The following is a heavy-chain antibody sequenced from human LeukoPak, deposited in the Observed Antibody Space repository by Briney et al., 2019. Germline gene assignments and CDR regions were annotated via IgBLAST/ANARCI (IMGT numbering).Heavy chain of an antibody. D-gene: IGHD6-13*01. J-gene: IGHJ4*02. CDR3: ARGPYSSNWYVDY. CDR1: GFTLTSYE. V-gene: IGHV3-48*03. CDR2: ISRTGNSI. Sequence: GGSLRLSCAASGFTLTSYEMNWVRLAPGKGLEWISYISRTGNSIYYADSVKGRFTVSRDSAKDSPYLQMNSLRAEDTAVYYCARGPYSSNWYVDYWGQGTLVTVAS.